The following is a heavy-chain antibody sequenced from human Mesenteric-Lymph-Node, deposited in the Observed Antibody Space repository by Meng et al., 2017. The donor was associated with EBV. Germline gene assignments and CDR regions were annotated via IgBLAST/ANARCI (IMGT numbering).Heavy chain of an antibody. CDR2: IVPFYGTP. CDR3: ARKLGPVQRGYFDY. D-gene: IGHD6-25*01. J-gene: IGHJ4*02. V-gene: IGHV1-69*06. Sequence: QVQLVQSGAEVKKPGSSVTVSCQASGGTFNTYGISWVRQAPGQGLEWMGGIVPFYGTPDYAQKFQDRMTISADTSTNTGYMELTNLTSGDSAVYYCARKLGPVQRGYFDYWGQGSLVTVSS. CDR1: GGTFNTYG.